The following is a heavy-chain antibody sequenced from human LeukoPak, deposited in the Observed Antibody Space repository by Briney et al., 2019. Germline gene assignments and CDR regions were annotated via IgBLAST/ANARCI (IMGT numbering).Heavy chain of an antibody. V-gene: IGHV1-46*01. Sequence: ASVKVSCKASGYTFTSYYMHWVRQASGQGLEWMGIINPSGGSTSYAQKFQGRVTMTRDTSTSTVYMELSSLRSEDTAVYYCATRITIFGVVNDALDIWGQGTMVTVSS. CDR1: GYTFTSYY. J-gene: IGHJ3*02. CDR3: ATRITIFGVVNDALDI. CDR2: INPSGGST. D-gene: IGHD3-3*01.